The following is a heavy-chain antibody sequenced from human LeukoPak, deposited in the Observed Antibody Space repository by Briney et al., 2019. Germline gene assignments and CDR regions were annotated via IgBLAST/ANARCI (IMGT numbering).Heavy chain of an antibody. V-gene: IGHV1-18*01. D-gene: IGHD2-2*01. CDR3: ANTLGYCSSTSCYPMDY. Sequence: GASVKVSCKASGYTFTSYGISWVRQAPGQGLEWMGWISAYNGNTNYAQKLQGRVTMTTDTSTSTAYMELRSLRSDDTAVYYCANTLGYCSSTSCYPMDYWGQGTLVTVSS. CDR1: GYTFTSYG. J-gene: IGHJ4*02. CDR2: ISAYNGNT.